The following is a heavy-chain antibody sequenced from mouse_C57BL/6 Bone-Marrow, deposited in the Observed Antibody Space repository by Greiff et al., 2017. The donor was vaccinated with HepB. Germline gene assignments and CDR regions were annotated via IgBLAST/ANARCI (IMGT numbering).Heavy chain of an antibody. CDR1: GYTFTSYW. Sequence: VQLQQPGAELVKPGASVKMSCTASGYTFTSYWITWVKQRPGQGLEWIGDIYPGSGSTNYNEKFKSKATLTVDTSSSTAYVQLSSLTSEDSAVYYCARRGIEGDWGQGTTVTVAS. CDR3: ARRGIEGD. V-gene: IGHV1-55*01. D-gene: IGHD3-3*01. J-gene: IGHJ2*01. CDR2: IYPGSGST.